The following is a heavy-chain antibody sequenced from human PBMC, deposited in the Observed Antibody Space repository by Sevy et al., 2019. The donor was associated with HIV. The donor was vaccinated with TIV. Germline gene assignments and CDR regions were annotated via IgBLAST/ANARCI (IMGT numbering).Heavy chain of an antibody. V-gene: IGHV3-30*18. J-gene: IGHJ4*02. CDR3: TKESLRGTYIRGDFDH. CDR2: ISSDGSNQ. CDR1: GFTFQTFG. Sequence: GGSLRLSCSAFGFTFQTFGMHWVRQAPGKGPEWLAVISSDGSNQNYADSVKGRFTISRDNSNNMLFLQMNSLIPNDTDVYFCTKESLRGTYIRGDFDHWGQGTLVTVSS. D-gene: IGHD3-10*02.